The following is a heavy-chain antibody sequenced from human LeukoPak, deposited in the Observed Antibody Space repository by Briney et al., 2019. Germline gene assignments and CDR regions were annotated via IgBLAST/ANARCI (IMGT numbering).Heavy chain of an antibody. V-gene: IGHV4-4*02. CDR2: IYHSGNT. D-gene: IGHD2-15*01. CDR1: GLTFSRYA. CDR3: GRLHPLCSGDSCYSWYFDY. J-gene: IGHJ4*02. Sequence: KSGRSLRLSCSASGLTFSRYAMHWVRQSPGKGLEWIGEIYHSGNTHYNPSLKSRATISEYKSKNQFSLILTSMTAADTAMYYCGRLHPLCSGDSCYSWYFDYWGQGTLVTVSS.